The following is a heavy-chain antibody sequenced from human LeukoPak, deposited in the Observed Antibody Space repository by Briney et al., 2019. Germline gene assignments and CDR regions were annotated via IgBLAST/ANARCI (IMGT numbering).Heavy chain of an antibody. D-gene: IGHD5-18*01. CDR2: MNPNSGNT. J-gene: IGHJ6*03. CDR1: GYTFTSYD. Sequence: ASVKVSCKASGYTFTSYDINWVRQATGQGLEWMGWMNPNSGNTGYAQKFQGGVTITRNTSISTAYMELSSLRSEDTAVYYCARARRGYSLYYYYMDVWGKGTTVTVSS. CDR3: ARARRGYSLYYYYMDV. V-gene: IGHV1-8*03.